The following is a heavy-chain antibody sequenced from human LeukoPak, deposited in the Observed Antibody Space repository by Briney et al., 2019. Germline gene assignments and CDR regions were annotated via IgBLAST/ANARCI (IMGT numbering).Heavy chain of an antibody. D-gene: IGHD5-18*01. J-gene: IGHJ4*02. CDR3: TYSDGSGDFHY. CDR2: INSDGGST. Sequence: GGSLRLSCAASGFTFSSHWMHWVRQAPGKGLVWVSRINSDGGSTSYADSVKGRFTISRDNAKNTLFLQVNSLRAEDTAVYYCTYSDGSGDFHYWGQGTQVTVSS. V-gene: IGHV3-74*01. CDR1: GFTFSSHW.